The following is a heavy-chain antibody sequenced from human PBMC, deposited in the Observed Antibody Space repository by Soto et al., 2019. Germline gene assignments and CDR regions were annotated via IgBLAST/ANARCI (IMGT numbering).Heavy chain of an antibody. CDR2: IYYSGST. J-gene: IGHJ4*02. D-gene: IGHD1-7*01. V-gene: IGHV4-59*01. CDR1: GGSISSYY. CDR3: ARGQNSPDY. Sequence: QVQLQESGPGLVKPSETLSLTCTVSGGSISSYYWSWIRQPPGKGLEWIGNIYYSGSTSYNPSLKSRVTISVDTSKNQFSLKLTSVTAADTAAYYCARGQNSPDYWGQGTLLTVSS.